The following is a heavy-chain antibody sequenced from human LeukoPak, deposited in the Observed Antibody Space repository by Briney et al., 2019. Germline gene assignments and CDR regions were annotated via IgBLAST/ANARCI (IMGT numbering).Heavy chain of an antibody. D-gene: IGHD6-19*01. CDR3: AKGKDDSSGRYFFY. V-gene: IGHV3-23*01. Sequence: GGSLRLSCAASGFTFSSYAMSWVRQAPGKGLEWVSTISNSDGNTYYADSVKGRFTISRDNSKNTLYLQMNSLRAEDTAVYYCAKGKDDSSGRYFFYWGQGTLVTVSS. CDR1: GFTFSSYA. J-gene: IGHJ4*02. CDR2: ISNSDGNT.